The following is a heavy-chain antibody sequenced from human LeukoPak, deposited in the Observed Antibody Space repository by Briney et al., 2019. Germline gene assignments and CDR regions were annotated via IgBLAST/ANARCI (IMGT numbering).Heavy chain of an antibody. CDR1: GFTFSSYA. CDR3: AKDLYGDYMIDY. V-gene: IGHV3-23*01. J-gene: IGHJ4*02. Sequence: GGSLRLSCAASGFTFSSYAMSWVRQAPGKGLEWVSVISGSDGSTYYADSVKGRFTISRDNSKNTLYLQMNSLRAEDTAVYYCAKDLYGDYMIDYWGQGTMVTVPS. D-gene: IGHD4-17*01. CDR2: ISGSDGST.